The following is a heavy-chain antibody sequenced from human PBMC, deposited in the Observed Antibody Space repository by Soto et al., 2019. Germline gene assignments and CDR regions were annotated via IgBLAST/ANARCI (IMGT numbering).Heavy chain of an antibody. Sequence: GGSLRLSCAASGFTFDDYAMHWVRQAPGKGLEWVSLISGDVVSTYYADSVKGRFTISRDNSKNSLYLQMNSLRTEDTVLSYCAKGANYDFWSGSDNRFGPWGQGTVVTGST. CDR1: GFTFDDYA. CDR3: AKGANYDFWSGSDNRFGP. CDR2: ISGDVVST. V-gene: IGHV3-43*02. J-gene: IGHJ5*02. D-gene: IGHD3-3*01.